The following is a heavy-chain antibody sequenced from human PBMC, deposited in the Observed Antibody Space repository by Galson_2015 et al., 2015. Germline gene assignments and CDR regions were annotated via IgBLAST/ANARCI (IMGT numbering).Heavy chain of an antibody. CDR1: GFTFSSYE. J-gene: IGHJ3*02. CDR3: ARGDGNSVFYAFDI. CDR2: ISSSGSPI. Sequence: SLRLSCAASGFTFSSYEMNWVRQAPGKGLEWLSYISSSGSPIYYADSVKGRFTISRGNAKNSLYLQMNSLRAEDTALYYCARGDGNSVFYAFDIWGQGTLVSVSS. D-gene: IGHD4-23*01. V-gene: IGHV3-48*03.